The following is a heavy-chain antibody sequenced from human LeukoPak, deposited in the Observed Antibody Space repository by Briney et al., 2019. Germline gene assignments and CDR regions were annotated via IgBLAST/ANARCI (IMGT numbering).Heavy chain of an antibody. CDR1: AFIFSDYH. J-gene: IGHJ6*03. CDR2: ISGTSLTI. CDR3: ARIIVDRPHYYYYMDV. Sequence: PGGSLRLSCAAPAFIFSDYHMSWIRQAPGRGLEWVSYISGTSLTIFYADSVKGRFTMSRDNAKNSLYLQMNSLRDENTAIYYCARIIVDRPHYYYYMDVWGKGTTVTVSS. V-gene: IGHV3-11*04. D-gene: IGHD6-6*01.